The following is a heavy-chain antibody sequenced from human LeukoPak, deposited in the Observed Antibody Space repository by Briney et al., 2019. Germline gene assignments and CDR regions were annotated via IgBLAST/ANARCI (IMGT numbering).Heavy chain of an antibody. J-gene: IGHJ4*02. V-gene: IGHV3-30-3*01. CDR1: GFTFSSYA. CDR2: ISYDGSNK. Sequence: GGSLRLPCAASGFTFSSYAMHWVRQAPGKGLEWVAVISYDGSNKYYADSVKGRFTISRDNSKNTLYLQMNSLRAEDTAVYYCARDSRTAMVLDYWGQGTLVTVSS. D-gene: IGHD5-18*01. CDR3: ARDSRTAMVLDY.